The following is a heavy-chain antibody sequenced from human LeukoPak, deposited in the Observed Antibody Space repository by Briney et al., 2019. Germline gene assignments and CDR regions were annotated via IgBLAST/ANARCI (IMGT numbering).Heavy chain of an antibody. Sequence: GGGLRLSRAASGYTLHEYALHGVRDALGKGLEGGSGISCNSGTIVYADSLKGRFTISRDNAKDSLYLQMNSLRAEDTALYYCAKNRCLRYLDAFDIWGEGTMVTVSS. CDR1: GYTLHEYA. CDR2: ISCNSGTI. V-gene: IGHV3-9*01. J-gene: IGHJ3*02. CDR3: AKNRCLRYLDAFDI. D-gene: IGHD2-8*01.